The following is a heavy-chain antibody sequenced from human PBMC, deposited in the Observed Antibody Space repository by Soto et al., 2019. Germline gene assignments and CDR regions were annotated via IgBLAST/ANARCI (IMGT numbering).Heavy chain of an antibody. D-gene: IGHD3-10*01. CDR3: ARDDRNHFASGSLNY. J-gene: IGHJ4*02. Sequence: SETLSLTCAVSGGSISIGGYSWSWIRQPPGKGLEWIGYIYSGGSTYYNPSLKSRATISVGTSENQFSLELRSVTAADTAVYYCARDDRNHFASGSLNYWGQGTLVTVSS. V-gene: IGHV4-31*11. CDR1: GGSISIGGYS. CDR2: IYSGGST.